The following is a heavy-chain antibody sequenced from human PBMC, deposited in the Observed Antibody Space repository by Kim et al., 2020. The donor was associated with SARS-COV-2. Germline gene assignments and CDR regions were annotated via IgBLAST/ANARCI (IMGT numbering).Heavy chain of an antibody. D-gene: IGHD5-18*01. CDR1: GFTFSSYE. J-gene: IGHJ4*02. Sequence: GGSLRLSCAASGFTFSSYEMNWVRQAPGKGLEWVSYISSSGSTIYYADSVKGRFTISRDNAKNSLYLQMNSLRAEDTAVYYCARAFRYSYGRGLRLNLDYWGQGTLVTVSS. V-gene: IGHV3-48*03. CDR2: ISSSGSTI. CDR3: ARAFRYSYGRGLRLNLDY.